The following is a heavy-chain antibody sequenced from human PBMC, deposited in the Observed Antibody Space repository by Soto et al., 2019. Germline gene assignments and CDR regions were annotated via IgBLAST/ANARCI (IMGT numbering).Heavy chain of an antibody. CDR3: AIVDNYVTSTPQSV. CDR1: GYIFVNYG. V-gene: IGHV1-18*01. Sequence: QVQLVQSGDEVRKPGSSVKVSCKASGYIFVNYGIAWVRQAPGKGLEWMGWISPYSGNTHYAGKVQGRLTMTTDTSTSTAYMDLGSLRSDDTAVDYCAIVDNYVTSTPQSVCGQGTTGTVSS. CDR2: ISPYSGNT. D-gene: IGHD3-16*01. J-gene: IGHJ6*02.